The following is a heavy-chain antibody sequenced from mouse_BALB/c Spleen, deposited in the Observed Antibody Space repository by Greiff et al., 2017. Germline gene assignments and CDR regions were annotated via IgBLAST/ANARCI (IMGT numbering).Heavy chain of an antibody. D-gene: IGHD2-1*01. Sequence: DVQLVESGGGLVKPGGSLKLSCAASGFAFSSYDMSWVRQTPEKRLEWVAYISSGGGSTYYPDTVKGRFTISRDNAKNTLYLQMSSLKSEDTAMYYCARHGNLDYWGQGTTLTVSS. V-gene: IGHV5-12-1*01. CDR1: GFAFSSYD. CDR2: ISSGGGST. J-gene: IGHJ2*01. CDR3: ARHGNLDY.